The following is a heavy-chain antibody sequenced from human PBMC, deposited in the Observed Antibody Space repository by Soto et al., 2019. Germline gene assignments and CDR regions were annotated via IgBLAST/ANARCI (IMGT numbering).Heavy chain of an antibody. CDR1: GFTFSTYA. D-gene: IGHD2-21*01. CDR2: VGASGGDT. Sequence: EVQLLQSGGGLVQPGGSLRLSCAASGFTFSTYAMTWVRQAPGKGLEWVSVVGASGGDTYYSDSVKGRFTSSRDNSKNALYLQMNNLRAEDSALYYCTRPPTYSWVRDDFDVWGQGTMVTVSS. J-gene: IGHJ3*01. CDR3: TRPPTYSWVRDDFDV. V-gene: IGHV3-23*01.